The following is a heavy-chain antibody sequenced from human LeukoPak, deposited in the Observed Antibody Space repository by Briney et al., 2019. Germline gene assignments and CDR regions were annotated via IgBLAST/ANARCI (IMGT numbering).Heavy chain of an antibody. V-gene: IGHV1-18*01. Sequence: GASVKVSCKASGYTFTSYGISWVRQAPGQGLEWMGWISAYNGNTNYAQKLQGRVTMATDTSTSTAYMELRSLRSDDTAVYYCARVGYCSGGSCYAFDYWGQGTLVTVSS. CDR2: ISAYNGNT. CDR3: ARVGYCSGGSCYAFDY. D-gene: IGHD2-15*01. CDR1: GYTFTSYG. J-gene: IGHJ4*02.